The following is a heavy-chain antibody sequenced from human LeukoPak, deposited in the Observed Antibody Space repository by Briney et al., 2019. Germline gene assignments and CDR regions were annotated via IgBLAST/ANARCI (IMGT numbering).Heavy chain of an antibody. J-gene: IGHJ6*03. CDR2: ISHSGNT. CDR1: GGSFNGYY. D-gene: IGHD2-21*02. Sequence: SETLSLSCGGYGGSFNGYYWSWLRQPPGKGLEWIGEISHSGNTNYNPSLKSRDTMSVDMSTKQLSLRLSSVTAADTAVYYCARCLIVTVAARGYRCYMDVWGNGTTVAVSS. V-gene: IGHV4-34*01. CDR3: ARCLIVTVAARGYRCYMDV.